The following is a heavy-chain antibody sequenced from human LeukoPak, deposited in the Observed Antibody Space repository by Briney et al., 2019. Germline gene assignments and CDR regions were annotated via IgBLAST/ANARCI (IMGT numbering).Heavy chain of an antibody. V-gene: IGHV3-11*04. CDR3: ARDDNAYCSGGSCSYFQH. J-gene: IGHJ1*01. Sequence: GGSLRLSCAASGFTFSDYYMSWIRQAPGKGLEWVSYISSSGSTIYYADSVRGRFTISRDNAKNSLYLQMNSLRAEDTAVYYCARDDNAYCSGGSCSYFQHWGQGTLVTVSS. CDR1: GFTFSDYY. D-gene: IGHD2-15*01. CDR2: ISSSGSTI.